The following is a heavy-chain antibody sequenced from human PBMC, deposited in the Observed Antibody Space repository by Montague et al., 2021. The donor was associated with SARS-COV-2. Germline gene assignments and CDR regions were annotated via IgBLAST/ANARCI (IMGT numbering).Heavy chain of an antibody. V-gene: IGHV4-61*02. CDR3: ARDIAVAGLFDY. J-gene: IGHJ4*02. D-gene: IGHD6-19*01. Sequence: TLSLTCTVSGGSISSGSYYWSWLRQPAGKGLEWIGRISISGSTNYXPSLKSRVTISVDTSKNQFSLKLSSVTAADTAVYYCARDIAVAGLFDYWGQGTLVTVSS. CDR1: GGSISSGSYY. CDR2: ISISGST.